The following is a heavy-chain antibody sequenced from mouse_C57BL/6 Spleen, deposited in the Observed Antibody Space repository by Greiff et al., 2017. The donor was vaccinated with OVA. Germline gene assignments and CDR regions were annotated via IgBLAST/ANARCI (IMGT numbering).Heavy chain of an antibody. J-gene: IGHJ1*03. D-gene: IGHD3-3*01. CDR1: GYAFSSYW. CDR3: ARGGTRDWYCDG. V-gene: IGHV1-80*01. Sequence: VKLVESGAELVKPGASVKISCKASGYAFSSYWMNWVKQRPGKGLEWIGQIYPGDGDTNYNGKFKGKATLTADKSSSKAYMQLSSLTSEDSAVYFCARGGTRDWYCDGWGTGTTVTVSA. CDR2: IYPGDGDT.